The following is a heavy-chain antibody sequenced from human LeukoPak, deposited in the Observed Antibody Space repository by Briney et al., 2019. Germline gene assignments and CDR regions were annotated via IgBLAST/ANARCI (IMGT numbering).Heavy chain of an antibody. J-gene: IGHJ4*02. D-gene: IGHD5-24*01. CDR1: GYTFTSYD. Sequence: AASVKVSCKASGYTFTSYDINWVRQATGQGLEWMGWMNPNSGNTGYAQKFQGRVTITRNTSISTAYMELSSLRSEDTAVYYCASTVGRWLQLGDYWGQGTQVTVSS. CDR2: MNPNSGNT. CDR3: ASTVGRWLQLGDY. V-gene: IGHV1-8*03.